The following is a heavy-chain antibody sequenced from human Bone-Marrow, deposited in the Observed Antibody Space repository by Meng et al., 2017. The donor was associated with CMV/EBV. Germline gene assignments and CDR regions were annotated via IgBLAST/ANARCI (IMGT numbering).Heavy chain of an antibody. CDR3: ARAHCSSTSCLIDY. J-gene: IGHJ4*02. V-gene: IGHV1-2*04. D-gene: IGHD2-2*01. Sequence: QVQLVQSGAEVKKPGASVKVSCKASGYTFTGYYMHWVRQAPGQGLEWMGWINPNSGGTNYAQKFQGWVTMTRDTSISTAYMKLSRLRSDDTAVYYCARAHCSSTSCLIDYWGQGTLVTVSS. CDR2: INPNSGGT. CDR1: GYTFTGYY.